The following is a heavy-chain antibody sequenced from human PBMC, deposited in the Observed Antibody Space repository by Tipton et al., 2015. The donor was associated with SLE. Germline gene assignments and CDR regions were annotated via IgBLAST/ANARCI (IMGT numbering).Heavy chain of an antibody. CDR3: ARTVRGVLDY. CDR1: GGSISSYY. Sequence: TLSLTCTVSGGSISSYYWSWIRQPPGKGLEWIGYIYYSGSTNYNPSLKSRVTISVDTSKNQFSLKLSSVTAADTAVYYCARTVRGVLDYWGQGTLVTVSS. CDR2: IYYSGST. V-gene: IGHV4-59*01. J-gene: IGHJ4*02. D-gene: IGHD3-10*01.